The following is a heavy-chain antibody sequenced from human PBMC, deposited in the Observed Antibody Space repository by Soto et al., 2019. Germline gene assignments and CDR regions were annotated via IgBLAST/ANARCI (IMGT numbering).Heavy chain of an antibody. D-gene: IGHD6-19*01. CDR1: GGSVSSGSHY. Sequence: PSETLSLTCTVSGGSVSSGSHYWSWIRQPPGKGLEWIGYIYYSGSTNYNPSLKSRVTISVDTSKNQFSLKLSSVTAADTAVYYCARDSAAAALGYSSGWYDSGIDVWGQGTTVTVSS. CDR3: ARDSAAAALGYSSGWYDSGIDV. CDR2: IYYSGST. V-gene: IGHV4-61*01. J-gene: IGHJ6*02.